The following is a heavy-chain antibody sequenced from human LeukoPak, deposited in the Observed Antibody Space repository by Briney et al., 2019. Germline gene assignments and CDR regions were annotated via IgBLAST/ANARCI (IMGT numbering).Heavy chain of an antibody. CDR2: MNPNSGNT. J-gene: IGHJ5*02. V-gene: IGHV1-8*01. CDR1: VYIFTSYD. CDR3: ARDNSVEDTAWWFDP. Sequence: ASVKVTCKASVYIFTSYDIVWVRQATGQGLEWMGWMNPNSGNTGYAQKFQGRVTMTRDMSTSTDYMELSSLRSEDTAVYYCARDNSVEDTAWWFDPWGQGTLVTVSS. D-gene: IGHD4-23*01.